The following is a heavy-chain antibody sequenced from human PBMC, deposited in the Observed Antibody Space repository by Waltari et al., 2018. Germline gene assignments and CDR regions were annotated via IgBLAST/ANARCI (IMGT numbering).Heavy chain of an antibody. Sequence: QVQLVQSGAEVKKPGASVKVSCKASGYTFTSYYMHWVRQAPGQGLEWMGIINPSGGSTSYAQKFQGRVTMTRDTSTSTVYMELSSLRSEDTAVYYCARDPLGGSYFENYYYYMDVWGKGTTVTVSS. CDR2: INPSGGST. CDR3: ARDPLGGSYFENYYYYMDV. CDR1: GYTFTSYY. V-gene: IGHV1-46*01. J-gene: IGHJ6*03. D-gene: IGHD1-26*01.